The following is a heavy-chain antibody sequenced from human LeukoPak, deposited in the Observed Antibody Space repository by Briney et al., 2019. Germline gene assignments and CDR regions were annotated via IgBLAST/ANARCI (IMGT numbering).Heavy chain of an antibody. CDR3: ARAYDSSGYRLYYFDY. J-gene: IGHJ4*02. Sequence: GGSLRLSCAASGFTFSSYWMHWVRQAPGKGLVWVSRINSDGSSTSYADSVKGRFTISRDNAKNTLYLQMNSLRAEDTAVYYCARAYDSSGYRLYYFDYWGQGTLVTVSS. CDR2: INSDGSST. D-gene: IGHD3-22*01. V-gene: IGHV3-74*01. CDR1: GFTFSSYW.